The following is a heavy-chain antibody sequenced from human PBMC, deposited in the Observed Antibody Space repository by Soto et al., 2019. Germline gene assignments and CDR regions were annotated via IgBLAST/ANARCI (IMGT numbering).Heavy chain of an antibody. J-gene: IGHJ4*02. CDR1: GFTFSSYA. V-gene: IGHV3-30-3*01. CDR2: ISYDGSNK. CDR3: ARDRSGSYADY. D-gene: IGHD1-26*01. Sequence: QVQLVESGGGVVQPGRSLRLSCAASGFTFSSYAMHWVRQAPGKGLEWVAVISYDGSNKYYADSVKGRFTISRDNSKNPMYLQMNSLRAEDTAVYYCARDRSGSYADYWGQGNLVTVSS.